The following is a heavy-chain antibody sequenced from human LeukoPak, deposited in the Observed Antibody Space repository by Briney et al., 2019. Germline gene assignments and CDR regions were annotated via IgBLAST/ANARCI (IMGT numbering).Heavy chain of an antibody. D-gene: IGHD3-10*01. CDR3: ARHAGSGSYYNAVDY. CDR1: GYSFTSYW. Sequence: GESLKISCKGSGYSFTSYWIGWVRQMPGKGLEWMGIIYPGDSDTRYSPSFQGQVTISADKSISTAYLQWSSLKASDTAMYYCARHAGSGSYYNAVDYWGQGTLVAVSS. CDR2: IYPGDSDT. J-gene: IGHJ4*02. V-gene: IGHV5-51*01.